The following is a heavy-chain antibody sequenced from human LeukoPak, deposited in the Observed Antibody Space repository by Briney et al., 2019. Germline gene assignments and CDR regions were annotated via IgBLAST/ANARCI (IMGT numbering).Heavy chain of an antibody. D-gene: IGHD6-25*01. CDR3: ARAGYSSAWRPFYFDS. CDR2: INPNTGDT. V-gene: IGHV1-2*04. Sequence: WASVKVSCKASGYILTGYYIHWLRQAPGQRLEWMAWINPNTGDTKYAQKFQGWVNLTRDTPISTAYMDLSRLRSDASAVYYCARAGYSSAWRPFYFDSWGQGTLVTVSS. J-gene: IGHJ4*02. CDR1: GYILTGYY.